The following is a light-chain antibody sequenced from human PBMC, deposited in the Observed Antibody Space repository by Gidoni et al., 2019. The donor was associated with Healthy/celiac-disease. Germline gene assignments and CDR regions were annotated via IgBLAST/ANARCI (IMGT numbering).Light chain of an antibody. J-gene: IGKJ2*01. Sequence: EIVLTQSPGTLSLSPGERATLSCRASQSVSSSYLAWYQQKPGQAPRLLIYGASSRATGLPDRFSGSGSGTDFTLTISRLEPEDFAVYYCQQYGSSPPDFXQXTKLEIK. CDR2: GAS. V-gene: IGKV3-20*01. CDR3: QQYGSSPPD. CDR1: QSVSSSY.